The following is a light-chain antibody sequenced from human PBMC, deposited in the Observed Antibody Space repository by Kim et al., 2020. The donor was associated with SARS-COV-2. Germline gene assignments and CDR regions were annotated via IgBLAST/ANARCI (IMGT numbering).Light chain of an antibody. J-gene: IGLJ3*02. CDR1: SYNVGNNT. CDR2: KNN. CDR3: AALEGGLTGRV. Sequence: SISCANSSYNVGNNTVNWYQQHPGTAPKLLIYKNNKRPSGVPDRFSGSKSGTSASLAISGLQAEDEADYYCAALEGGLTGRVFGGGTQLTVL. V-gene: IGLV1-44*01.